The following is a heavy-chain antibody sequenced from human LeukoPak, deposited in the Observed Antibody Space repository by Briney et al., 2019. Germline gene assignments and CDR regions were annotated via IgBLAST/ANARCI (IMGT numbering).Heavy chain of an antibody. CDR3: VRDGGISGYDLLDY. CDR2: INQDGSEE. Sequence: GGSLRLSCAASGFTFSHYWMTWVRQAPGKGLEWVAQINQDGSEEYYMDSVKARFTISRDNAKNSVFLQMNSLRAEDTAVYYCVRDGGISGYDLLDYWGQGTLVTVSS. CDR1: GFTFSHYW. D-gene: IGHD5-12*01. J-gene: IGHJ4*02. V-gene: IGHV3-7*01.